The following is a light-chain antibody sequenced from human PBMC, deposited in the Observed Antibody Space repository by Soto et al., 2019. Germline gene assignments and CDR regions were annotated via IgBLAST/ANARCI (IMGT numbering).Light chain of an antibody. J-gene: IGLJ2*01. V-gene: IGLV1-51*01. CDR2: DND. Sequence: QSVLTQPPSVSAAPGQKVTISCSGSSSNIGNKYVSWYQQLPGTAPKLLIYDNDKRPSGIPDRFSGSKSGTSATLGITGLQTGDEADYYFGTWDVSLSAGVFGGVTKLTVL. CDR1: SSNIGNKY. CDR3: GTWDVSLSAGV.